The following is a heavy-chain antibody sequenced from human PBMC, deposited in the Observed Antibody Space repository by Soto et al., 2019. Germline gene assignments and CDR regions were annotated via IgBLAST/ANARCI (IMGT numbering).Heavy chain of an antibody. Sequence: EVQLLESGGGLVQPGGSLRLSCAASGFHFSNYAMSLVRQAPGKGLEWVPGISGGGGSSYYADSVKGRFTISRDNSKNTRYLQIHRPRAEDTAVDYCADKCGVDCHSGVLYWGQGTLVIVSS. CDR2: ISGGGGSS. CDR1: GFHFSNYA. D-gene: IGHD2-21*02. J-gene: IGHJ4*02. V-gene: IGHV3-23*01. CDR3: ADKCGVDCHSGVLY.